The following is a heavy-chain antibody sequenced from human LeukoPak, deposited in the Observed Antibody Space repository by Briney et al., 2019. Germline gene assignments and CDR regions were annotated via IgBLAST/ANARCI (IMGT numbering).Heavy chain of an antibody. CDR3: ARGGALIIAAVGYY. D-gene: IGHD6-13*01. V-gene: IGHV3-21*05. CDR1: GFTFSSYN. Sequence: GGSLRLSCAASGFTFSSYNMNWVRQAPGKGLEWVSYISSSSTYTNYADSVKGRFTISRDNTKNSLYLQMNSLRAEDTAVYYCARGGALIIAAVGYYWGQGTLVTVSS. CDR2: ISSSSTYT. J-gene: IGHJ4*02.